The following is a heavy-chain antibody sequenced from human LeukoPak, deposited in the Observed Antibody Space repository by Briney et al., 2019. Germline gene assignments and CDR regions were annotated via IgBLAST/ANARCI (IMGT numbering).Heavy chain of an antibody. CDR2: IYYSGST. D-gene: IGHD5-18*01. J-gene: IGHJ4*02. Sequence: PSETLSLTCTVSVGSISSSSYYWGWIRQPPGKGLEWIGSIYYSGSTYYNPSLKIRDTISVDTSKNQFSLKLSSVTAADTAVYYCAKTGYSSGPFFDHWGQGILVIVSS. CDR1: VGSISSSSYY. CDR3: AKTGYSSGPFFDH. V-gene: IGHV4-39*01.